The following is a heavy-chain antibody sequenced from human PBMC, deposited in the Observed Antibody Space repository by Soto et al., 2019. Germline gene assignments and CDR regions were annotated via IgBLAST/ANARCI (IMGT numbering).Heavy chain of an antibody. Sequence: GASVKVSSDASGYTFTSYDINWVRQATGQGLEWMGWMNTNSGNTGYAQKFQGRVTMTRNTSISTAYMELSSLRSEDTAVYYCARYKTYYYESSGYYTPNYYYYGMDVWGQGTTVTVS. CDR2: MNTNSGNT. CDR3: ARYKTYYYESSGYYTPNYYYYGMDV. CDR1: GYTFTSYD. D-gene: IGHD3-22*01. J-gene: IGHJ6*02. V-gene: IGHV1-8*01.